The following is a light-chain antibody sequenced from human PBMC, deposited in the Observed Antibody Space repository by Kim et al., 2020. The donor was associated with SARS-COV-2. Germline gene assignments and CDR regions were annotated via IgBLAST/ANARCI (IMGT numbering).Light chain of an antibody. J-gene: IGLJ2*01. CDR3: SSYTSSSTLDVV. Sequence: ITISCTGTSSDVGGYNYVSWYQQHPGKAHKLMIYDVSNRPSGVSNRFSGSKSGNTASLTISGLQAEDEADYYCSSYTSSSTLDVVFGGGTQLTVL. CDR1: SSDVGGYNY. CDR2: DVS. V-gene: IGLV2-14*03.